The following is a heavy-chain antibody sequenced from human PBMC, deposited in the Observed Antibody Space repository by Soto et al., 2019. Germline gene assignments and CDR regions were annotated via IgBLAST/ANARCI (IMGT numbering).Heavy chain of an antibody. CDR3: ARDRDNYDFWSGYYVWWFDP. J-gene: IGHJ5*02. Sequence: QVQLVQSGAEVKKPGSSVKVSCKASGGTFSSYAISWVRQAPGQGLEWMGGIIPIFGTANYAQKFQGRVTITAEESTSTAYMELSSLRSEDTAVYYCARDRDNYDFWSGYYVWWFDPWGQGTLVTVSS. V-gene: IGHV1-69*12. CDR2: IIPIFGTA. D-gene: IGHD3-3*01. CDR1: GGTFSSYA.